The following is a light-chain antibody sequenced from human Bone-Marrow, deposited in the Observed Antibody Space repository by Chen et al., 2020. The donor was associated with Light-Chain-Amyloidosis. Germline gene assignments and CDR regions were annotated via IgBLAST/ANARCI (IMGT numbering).Light chain of an antibody. J-gene: IGLJ2*01. Sequence: NFMLTQPHSVSESPGKTVIISCTRSSGSIATNYVQWYQQRPGSSPTTVIYEDDQRPSGVPDRCAVIIDGSSHSDALTITELKSEGEADYFCQSCQGSSHGFVGGVTKRSVL. CDR1: SGSIATNY. CDR3: QSCQGSSHGF. CDR2: EDD. V-gene: IGLV6-57*01.